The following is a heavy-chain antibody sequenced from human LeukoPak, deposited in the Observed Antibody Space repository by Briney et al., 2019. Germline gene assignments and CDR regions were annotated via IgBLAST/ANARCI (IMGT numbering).Heavy chain of an antibody. CDR3: AKRSSDYGDYVTYFDY. D-gene: IGHD4-17*01. Sequence: PGGSLRLSCAASGFSFISYGMHWVRQAPGKGLEWVGVISDDGRNKKYADSVKGRFTISRDNSKDTLYLQMNSLRDEDTVVYYCAKRSSDYGDYVTYFDYWGQGTLVTVSS. J-gene: IGHJ4*02. CDR2: ISDDGRNK. CDR1: GFSFISYG. V-gene: IGHV3-30*18.